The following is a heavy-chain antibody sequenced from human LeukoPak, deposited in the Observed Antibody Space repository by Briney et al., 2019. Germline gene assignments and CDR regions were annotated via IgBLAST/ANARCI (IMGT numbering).Heavy chain of an antibody. CDR1: GFTFSTYW. CDR2: MKQDGNDE. V-gene: IGHV3-7*05. Sequence: PGGSLRLSCAVSGFTFSTYWMSWVRQAPGKGLEWVANMKQDGNDEYYVDSVKGRFTISRDNAKNSLYLQMNSLRAEDTAVYYCARPYSSGWYGGFNFWGQGTLVTVSS. D-gene: IGHD6-19*01. CDR3: ARPYSSGWYGGFNF. J-gene: IGHJ4*02.